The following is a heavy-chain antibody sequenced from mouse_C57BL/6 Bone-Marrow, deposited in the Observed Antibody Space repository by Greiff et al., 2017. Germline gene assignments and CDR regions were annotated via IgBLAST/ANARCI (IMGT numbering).Heavy chain of an antibody. Sequence: EVKLVESGGGLVQPGGSLKLSCAASGFTFSDYGMAWVRQAPRKGPEWVAFISNLAYSIYYADTVTGRFTISRENAKNTLYLEMSSLRSEDTAMYYCARLRYYYCSSYAESSYFDVWGTGTTVTVSS. D-gene: IGHD1-1*01. J-gene: IGHJ1*03. CDR3: ARLRYYYCSSYAESSYFDV. V-gene: IGHV5-15*04. CDR2: ISNLAYSI. CDR1: GFTFSDYG.